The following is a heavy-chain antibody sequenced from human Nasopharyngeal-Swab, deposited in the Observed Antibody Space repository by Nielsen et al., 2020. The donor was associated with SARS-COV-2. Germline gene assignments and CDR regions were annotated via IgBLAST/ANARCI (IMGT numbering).Heavy chain of an antibody. CDR2: ISGSGGST. V-gene: IGHV3-23*01. D-gene: IGHD2-15*01. CDR3: APLTSIGYCSGGSCYPGNWFDP. CDR1: GFTVSSNY. Sequence: GESLKISCAASGFTVSSNYMSWVRQAPGKGLEWVSAISGSGGSTYYADSVKGRFTISRDNSKNTLYLQMNSLRAEDTAVYYCAPLTSIGYCSGGSCYPGNWFDPWGQGTLVTVSS. J-gene: IGHJ5*02.